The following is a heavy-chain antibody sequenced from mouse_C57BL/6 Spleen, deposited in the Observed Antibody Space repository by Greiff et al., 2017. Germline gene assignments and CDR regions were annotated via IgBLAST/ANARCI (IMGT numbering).Heavy chain of an antibody. CDR3: ATNLYYGSSPWAY. V-gene: IGHV1-39*01. CDR1: GYSFTDYN. J-gene: IGHJ3*01. D-gene: IGHD1-1*01. Sequence: EVQLQQSGPELVKPGASVKISCKASGYSFTDYNMNWVKQSNGKSLEWIGVINPNYGTTSYNQKFKGKATLTVDQSSSTAYMQLNSLTSEDSAVXYCATNLYYGSSPWAYWGQGTLVTVSA. CDR2: INPNYGTT.